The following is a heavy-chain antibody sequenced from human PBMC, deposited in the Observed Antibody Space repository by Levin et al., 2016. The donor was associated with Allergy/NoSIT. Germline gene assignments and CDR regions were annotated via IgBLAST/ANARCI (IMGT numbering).Heavy chain of an antibody. V-gene: IGHV3-23*01. D-gene: IGHD3-10*01. CDR2: ISGSGGST. J-gene: IGHJ6*02. CDR3: AKANGVFDTMVRGVAPRYYYYYYGMDV. Sequence: WIRQPPGKGLEWVSAISGSGGSTYYADSVKGRFAISRDNSKNTLYLQMNSLRAEDTAVYYCAKANGVFDTMVRGVAPRYYYYYYGMDVWGQGTTVTVSS.